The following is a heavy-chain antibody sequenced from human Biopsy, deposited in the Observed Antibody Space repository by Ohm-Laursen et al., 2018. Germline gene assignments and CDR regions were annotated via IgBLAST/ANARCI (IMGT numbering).Heavy chain of an antibody. D-gene: IGHD4-23*01. CDR3: AKGGGVGGALDY. CDR2: VYTSGST. Sequence: SETLSLTCTASGASMSGSYWTWIRQAAGEGLEWIGRVYTSGSTNYNPSLESRVTMSIDTSKNQFSLRLTSVTAADTAVYYCAKGGGVGGALDYWGQGTLVTVSS. V-gene: IGHV4-4*07. J-gene: IGHJ4*02. CDR1: GASMSGSY.